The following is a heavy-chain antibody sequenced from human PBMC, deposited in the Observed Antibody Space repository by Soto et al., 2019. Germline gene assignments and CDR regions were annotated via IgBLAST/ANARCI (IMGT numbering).Heavy chain of an antibody. V-gene: IGHV4-59*01. J-gene: IGHJ6*02. CDR2: FYYSGST. D-gene: IGHD3-16*01. CDR3: ARGPLGRKWNYYGMDV. CDR1: GGSISSYY. Sequence: PSETLSLTCTVSGGSISSYYWSWIRQPPGKGLEWIGYFYYSGSTNYNPSLKSRVTISVDTSKNQLSLKLSSVTAADTAVYYCARGPLGRKWNYYGMDVWGQGTTVTVSS.